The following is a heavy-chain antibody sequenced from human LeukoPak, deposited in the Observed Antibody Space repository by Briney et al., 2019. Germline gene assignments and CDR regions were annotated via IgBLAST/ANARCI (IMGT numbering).Heavy chain of an antibody. CDR2: IYYRGDI. CDR1: GASISSYY. V-gene: IGHV4-59*03. J-gene: IGHJ4*02. D-gene: IGHD3/OR15-3a*01. Sequence: SETLSLTCTVSGASISSYYWSWIRQSPGQGLEWIGNIYYRGDINYNPSLKSRVIISIDTSKNQFSLKVTSLTAADTAVYYCATNKDWAEADWGQGTLVIVSS. CDR3: ATNKDWAEAD.